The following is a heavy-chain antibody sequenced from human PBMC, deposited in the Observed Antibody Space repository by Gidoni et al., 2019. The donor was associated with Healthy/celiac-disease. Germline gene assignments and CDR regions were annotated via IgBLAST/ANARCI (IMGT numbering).Heavy chain of an antibody. CDR1: GFTFSSYG. D-gene: IGHD6-19*01. CDR3: ARDSGSGAYYFDY. CDR2: IWYDGSNK. V-gene: IGHV3-33*01. Sequence: QVQLVESGGGVVQPGRSLRLSCAASGFTFSSYGMHWVRQAPGKGLEWVAVIWYDGSNKDYADSVKGRFTISRDNSKNTLYLQMNSLRAEDTAVYYCARDSGSGAYYFDYWGQGTLVTVSS. J-gene: IGHJ4*02.